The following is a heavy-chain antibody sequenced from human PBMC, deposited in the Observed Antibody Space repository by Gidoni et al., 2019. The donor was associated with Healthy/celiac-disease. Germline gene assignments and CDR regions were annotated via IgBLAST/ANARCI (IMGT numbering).Heavy chain of an antibody. V-gene: IGHV3-23*01. D-gene: IGHD6-13*01. CDR2: ISGSGGST. CDR1: GFPFSSYA. J-gene: IGHJ4*02. Sequence: EVQLLESGGGLVQPGGSLRLSCAASGFPFSSYAMSWVRQAPGKGLGLVSAISGSGGSTYSADSVKGRFTISRDNSKNTLYLQMNSLRAEDTAVYYCAKRPGIAAADPEGGLDYWGQGTLVTVSS. CDR3: AKRPGIAAADPEGGLDY.